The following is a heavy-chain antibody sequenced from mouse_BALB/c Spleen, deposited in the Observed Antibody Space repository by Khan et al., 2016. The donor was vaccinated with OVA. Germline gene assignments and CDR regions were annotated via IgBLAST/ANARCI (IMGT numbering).Heavy chain of an antibody. D-gene: IGHD6-1*01. V-gene: IGHV2-3*01. CDR1: GFSLTSYG. CDR3: AKRNHCARYALDY. Sequence: QVQLKESGPGLVAPSQSLSITCTVSGFSLTSYGVSWVRQLPGKGLEWLGVIWRDGSANYYSAHKSRLGIRKENSKSQVSLKLNSLRTDDTATSYCAKRNHCARYALDYWGQGTAVTVSS. CDR2: IWRDGSA. J-gene: IGHJ4*01.